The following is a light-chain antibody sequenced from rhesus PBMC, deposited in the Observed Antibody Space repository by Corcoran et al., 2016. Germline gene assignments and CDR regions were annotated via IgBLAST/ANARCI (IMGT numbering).Light chain of an antibody. Sequence: DIQMTQSPSSLSASVGDRVTITCRASQRISSWLAWYQQKPGKAPKLLIYKASTLQSGVPSRFSGSGSGTDFTLTISSLQSEDFATYTCKQYSSSPFTFGPGTKLDIK. CDR1: QRISSW. V-gene: IGKV1-22*01. CDR3: KQYSSSPFT. J-gene: IGKJ3*01. CDR2: KAS.